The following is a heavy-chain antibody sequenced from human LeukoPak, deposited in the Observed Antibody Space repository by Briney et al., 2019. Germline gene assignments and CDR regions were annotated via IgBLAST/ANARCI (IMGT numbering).Heavy chain of an antibody. V-gene: IGHV3-7*01. D-gene: IGHD3-10*01. CDR1: GFTFSTFW. CDR2: VRQDGSET. Sequence: GGSLRLSCAASGFTFSTFWMSWVRQAPGKGLEWVANVRQDGSETYYVGSVKGRFFISRDNAENSLYLQMNSLRGDDTAVYFCARGGLYKYGGTSGDYWGQGTLVSVSS. CDR3: ARGGLYKYGGTSGDY. J-gene: IGHJ4*02.